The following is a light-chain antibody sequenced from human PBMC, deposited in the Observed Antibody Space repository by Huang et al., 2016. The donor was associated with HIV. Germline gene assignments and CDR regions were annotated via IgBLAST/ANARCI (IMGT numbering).Light chain of an antibody. CDR3: QQSYNVPRT. J-gene: IGKJ2*01. Sequence: DIRMTQSPSSLSASVGDRVIITCRTLQNINKYLNWYQQMPGKAPKLLIYGSSTLQGGVSSRFSGSGSGADFTLTIESLQPEDTAMYYCQQSYNVPRTFGQGT. V-gene: IGKV1-39*01. CDR1: QNINKY. CDR2: GSS.